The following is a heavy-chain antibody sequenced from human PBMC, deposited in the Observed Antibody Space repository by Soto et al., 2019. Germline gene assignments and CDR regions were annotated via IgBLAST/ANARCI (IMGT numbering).Heavy chain of an antibody. V-gene: IGHV4-39*01. CDR1: GASISSSSYY. CDR3: ARNDVAPTHQVWRWFDP. CDR2: IYYTGST. Sequence: SETLSLTCTVSGASISSSSYYWGWIRQPPGKGLEWIASIYYTGSTHYNPSLKSRVTISVDTSMNQFSLTLTSVTAADMSVYYCARNDVAPTHQVWRWFDPWGRGTLVTVSS. J-gene: IGHJ5*02. D-gene: IGHD1-26*01.